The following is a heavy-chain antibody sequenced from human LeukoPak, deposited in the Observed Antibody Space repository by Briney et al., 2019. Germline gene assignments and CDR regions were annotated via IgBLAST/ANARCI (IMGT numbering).Heavy chain of an antibody. CDR2: IYYSRIT. Sequence: SETLSLTCTVSGGSISSSSYYWGWIRQPPGKGLGWIGSIYYSRITYYHPSLKSRVTISVDTSKNQFYLKLSSVTAADTAVYYCARRGAGGRAHDNWFDPWGQGTLVTVSS. D-gene: IGHD6-13*01. V-gene: IGHV4-39*01. CDR1: GGSISSSSYY. CDR3: ARRGAGGRAHDNWFDP. J-gene: IGHJ5*02.